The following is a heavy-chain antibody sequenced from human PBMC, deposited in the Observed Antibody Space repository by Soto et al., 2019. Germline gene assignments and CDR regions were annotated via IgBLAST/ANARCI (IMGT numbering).Heavy chain of an antibody. V-gene: IGHV1-3*01. CDR2: INGGNGDT. Sequence: KAPPALVKVSCKASGYTFTSYAMYWLPQAPGQSLERMGWINGGNGDTKYSEKIQGRVTITRDTSASTASMELSSLRSEDTAVYFCAVVLRSVEWSIWAQGTMVTVSS. D-gene: IGHD3-3*01. CDR3: AVVLRSVEWSI. J-gene: IGHJ3*02. CDR1: GYTFTSYA.